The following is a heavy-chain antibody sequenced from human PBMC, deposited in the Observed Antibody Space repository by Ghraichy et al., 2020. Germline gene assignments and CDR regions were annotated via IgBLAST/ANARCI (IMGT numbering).Heavy chain of an antibody. CDR3: ARDSGWGDPFDI. CDR2: IYSSAST. J-gene: IGHJ3*02. CDR1: GGSISSEYY. D-gene: IGHD6-19*01. Sequence: SQTLSLTCGVAGGSISSEYYWNWIRQPAGKGLEWIGRIYSSASTNYKTSLKSRVTISVDKSVSRFSLRLTSVTAADTAVYYCARDSGWGDPFDIWGRGTLVTVSS. V-gene: IGHV4-4*07.